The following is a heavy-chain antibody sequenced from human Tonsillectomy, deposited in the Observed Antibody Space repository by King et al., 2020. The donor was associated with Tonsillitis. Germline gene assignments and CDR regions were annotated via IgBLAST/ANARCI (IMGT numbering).Heavy chain of an antibody. V-gene: IGHV4-59*08. CDR2: IYYSGST. D-gene: IGHD3-10*02. J-gene: IGHJ3*02. CDR3: ARLVPPDTDAFDI. Sequence: QLQESGPGLVKPSVTLSLTCTVSGGSISSYYWSWIRQPPGKGLEWIGYIYYSGSTNYNPSLKSRVTISVDTSKNQLSLKLSSVTAADTAVYYCARLVPPDTDAFDIWGQGTMVTVSS. CDR1: GGSISSYY.